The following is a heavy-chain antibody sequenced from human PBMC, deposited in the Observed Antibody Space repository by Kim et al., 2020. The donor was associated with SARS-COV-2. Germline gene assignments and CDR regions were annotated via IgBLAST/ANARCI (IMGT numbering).Heavy chain of an antibody. Sequence: EDSVKGRFTSTRDNSKNTLYLKMNSLRAEETAVYYCAKDIPAAAGTDSNYWGQGTLVTVSS. V-gene: IGHV3-23*01. CDR3: AKDIPAAAGTDSNY. J-gene: IGHJ4*02. D-gene: IGHD6-13*01.